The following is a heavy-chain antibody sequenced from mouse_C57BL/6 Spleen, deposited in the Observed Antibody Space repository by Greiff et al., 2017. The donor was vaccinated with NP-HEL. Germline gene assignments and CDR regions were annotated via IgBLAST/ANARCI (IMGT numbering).Heavy chain of an antibody. J-gene: IGHJ2*01. D-gene: IGHD4-1*01. Sequence: VQLQQSGPELVKPGASVKISCKASGYAFSSTWMNWVKQRPGKGLEWIGRIYPGDGDTNYNGKFKGKATLTADKSSSTAYMQLSSLTSEDSAVYFCASNNWDVGYWGQGTTLTVSS. CDR3: ASNNWDVGY. CDR2: IYPGDGDT. CDR1: GYAFSSTW. V-gene: IGHV1-82*01.